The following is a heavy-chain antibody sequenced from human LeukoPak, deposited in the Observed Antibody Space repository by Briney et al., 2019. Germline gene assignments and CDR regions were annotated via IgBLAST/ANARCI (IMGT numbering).Heavy chain of an antibody. D-gene: IGHD1-26*01. CDR3: ARERGSQEYYYYYMDV. J-gene: IGHJ6*03. CDR1: GFTFSSYE. CDR2: ISSSGSTI. V-gene: IGHV3-48*03. Sequence: GGSLRLSCAASGFTFSSYEMNWVRQAPGKGLEWVSYISSSGSTIYYADSVKGRFTISRDNAKNSLYLQMNSLRAEDTAVYYCARERGSQEYYYYYMDVWGKGTTVTVSS.